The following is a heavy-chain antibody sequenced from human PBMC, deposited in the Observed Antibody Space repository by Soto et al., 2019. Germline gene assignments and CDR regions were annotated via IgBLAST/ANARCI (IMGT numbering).Heavy chain of an antibody. CDR1: GITVPNYA. CDR2: INGGNGNT. V-gene: IGHV1-3*01. CDR3: ARDDSGFSGSHYIDYFNY. J-gene: IGHJ4*02. D-gene: IGHD1-26*01. Sequence: ASVKVSCKASGITVPNYAIHWVRSSSGQRLEWMGWINGGNGNTYYSEHFQGRVTFTRDTSAGTVYMQLSSLTSEDTAVYYCARDDSGFSGSHYIDYFNYWGQGALVTVSS.